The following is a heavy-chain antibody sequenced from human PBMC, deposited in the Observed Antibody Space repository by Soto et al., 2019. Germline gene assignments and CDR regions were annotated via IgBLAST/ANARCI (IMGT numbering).Heavy chain of an antibody. Sequence: PSETLSLTCSVSGDSISKYGYSWSWIRQPPGKGLEWIGYIYRAENTYFNPSLETRVTISVDRSENKFFMKLSSVTAADTAVYYCARYDYDNNIYSIDYWGQGALVTVSS. J-gene: IGHJ4*02. D-gene: IGHD3-22*01. CDR2: IYRAENT. CDR1: GDSISKYGYS. V-gene: IGHV4-30-2*01. CDR3: ARYDYDNNIYSIDY.